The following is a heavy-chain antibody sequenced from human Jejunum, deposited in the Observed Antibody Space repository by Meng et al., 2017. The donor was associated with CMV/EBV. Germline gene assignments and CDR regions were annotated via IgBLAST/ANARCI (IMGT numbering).Heavy chain of an antibody. J-gene: IGHJ6*02. CDR2: TRYDGQNK. Sequence: GFTFSTYGINWVRQAPGKGLEWVAFTRYDGQNKYYLDSVKGRFTISKDNSKNTLYLQMSSLRPEDTGIYYCANFPSSAYYSEMDVWGQGTTVTVSS. CDR3: ANFPSSAYYSEMDV. V-gene: IGHV3-30*02. CDR1: GFTFSTYG.